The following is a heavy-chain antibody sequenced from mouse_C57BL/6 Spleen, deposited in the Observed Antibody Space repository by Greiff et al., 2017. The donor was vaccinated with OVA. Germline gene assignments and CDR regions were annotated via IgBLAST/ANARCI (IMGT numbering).Heavy chain of an antibody. CDR3: ERTTVYRDYDHAMDY. D-gene: IGHD2-4*01. CDR1: GYTFTGYW. CDR2: ILPGSGST. Sequence: QVQLQQSGAELMKPGASVKLSCKATGYTFTGYWIEWVKQRPGHGLEWIGEILPGSGSTNYNEKFKGKATFTADTSSNTTYMQLSSLTTEDSAIYYCERTTVYRDYDHAMDYWGQGTSVTVSS. V-gene: IGHV1-9*01. J-gene: IGHJ4*01.